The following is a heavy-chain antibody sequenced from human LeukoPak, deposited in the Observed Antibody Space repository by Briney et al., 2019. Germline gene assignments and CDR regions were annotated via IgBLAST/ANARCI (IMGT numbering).Heavy chain of an antibody. CDR3: ARDKAGYYYDSSGYSY. D-gene: IGHD3-22*01. J-gene: IGHJ4*02. V-gene: IGHV1-69*13. CDR2: IIPIFGTA. Sequence: SVKVSCKASGGTFSSYAISWVRQAPGQGLEWMGGIIPIFGTANYAQKFQGRVTITADESTSTAYMELSSLRSEDAAVYYCARDKAGYYYDSSGYSYWGQGTLVTVSS. CDR1: GGTFSSYA.